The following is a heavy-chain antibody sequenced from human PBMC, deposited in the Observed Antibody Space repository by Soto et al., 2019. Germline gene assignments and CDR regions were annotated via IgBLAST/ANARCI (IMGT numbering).Heavy chain of an antibody. Sequence: LSLTCAASGFTFDDYTMHWVRQAPGKGLEWGSLISWDGGSTYYADSVKGRFTISRDNSKNSLYLQMNSLRTEDTALYYCAKDLLGLRSQNYYYYGMDVWGQGTTVTVSS. V-gene: IGHV3-43*01. CDR3: AKDLLGLRSQNYYYYGMDV. CDR1: GFTFDDYT. CDR2: ISWDGGST. J-gene: IGHJ6*02.